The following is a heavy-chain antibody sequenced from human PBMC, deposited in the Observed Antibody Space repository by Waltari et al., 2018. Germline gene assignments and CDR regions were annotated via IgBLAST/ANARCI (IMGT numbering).Heavy chain of an antibody. J-gene: IGHJ4*02. Sequence: VQLQESGPGRVKPSETLSLTCTVSGASMDNYYWNWIRQPAGKGLEWIGRIYSSGFPNYNPSLESRVTMSVDTSKNQLSLEVRSVTAADTAVYYCARDLSEGWFGDQSHLGYWGQGTVVTVSA. D-gene: IGHD3-10*01. CDR3: ARDLSEGWFGDQSHLGY. CDR2: IYSSGFP. V-gene: IGHV4-4*07. CDR1: GASMDNYY.